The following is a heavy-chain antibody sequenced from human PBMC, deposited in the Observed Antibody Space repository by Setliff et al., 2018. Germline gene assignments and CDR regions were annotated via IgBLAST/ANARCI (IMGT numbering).Heavy chain of an antibody. CDR3: AREAKRNVVVVVAATPVY. Sequence: ASVKVSCKASGYTFTSYDINWVRQATGQGLEWMGWMNPNSGNTGYAQKFQGRVTMTRNTSISTVYMELSSLRSEDTAVYYCAREAKRNVVVVVAATPVYWGQGTLVTVSS. V-gene: IGHV1-8*02. D-gene: IGHD2-15*01. J-gene: IGHJ4*02. CDR2: MNPNSGNT. CDR1: GYTFTSYD.